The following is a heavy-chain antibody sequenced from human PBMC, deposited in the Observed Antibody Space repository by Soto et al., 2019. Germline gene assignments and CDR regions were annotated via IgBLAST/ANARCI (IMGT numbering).Heavy chain of an antibody. CDR2: IIPIFGTA. Sequence: SVKVSCQASGVTFSSYAISWVRQAPGQGLEWMGGIIPIFGTANYAQKFQGRVTITADKSTSTAYMELSSLRSEDTAVYYCASYYYDSSGYYYPYYYGMDVWGQGTTVTVSS. V-gene: IGHV1-69*06. J-gene: IGHJ6*02. CDR1: GVTFSSYA. CDR3: ASYYYDSSGYYYPYYYGMDV. D-gene: IGHD3-22*01.